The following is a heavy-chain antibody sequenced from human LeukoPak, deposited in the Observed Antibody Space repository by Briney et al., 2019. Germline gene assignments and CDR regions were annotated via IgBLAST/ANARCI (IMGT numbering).Heavy chain of an antibody. Sequence: SETLSLTCAVSGGSISSSNWWSWVRQPPGKGLEWIGEIYHSGSTNYNPSLKSRVTISVDKSKNQFSLKLSSVTAADTAVYYCTRAASIAATGAWFYWGQGTLVTVSS. D-gene: IGHD6-13*01. J-gene: IGHJ4*02. CDR1: GGSISSSNW. V-gene: IGHV4-4*02. CDR2: IYHSGST. CDR3: TRAASIAATGAWFY.